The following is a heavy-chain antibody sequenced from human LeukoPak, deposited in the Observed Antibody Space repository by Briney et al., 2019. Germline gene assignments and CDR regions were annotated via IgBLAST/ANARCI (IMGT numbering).Heavy chain of an antibody. CDR2: IYPGDSDT. Sequence: GESLKISRKGSGYSFTSYWIGWVRQMPGKGLEWMGIIYPGDSDTRYSPSFQGQVTISADKSISTAYLQWSSLKASDTAMYYCARHHGSGTTQNGMDVWGQGTTVTVSS. D-gene: IGHD3-10*01. CDR1: GYSFTSYW. V-gene: IGHV5-51*01. J-gene: IGHJ6*02. CDR3: ARHHGSGTTQNGMDV.